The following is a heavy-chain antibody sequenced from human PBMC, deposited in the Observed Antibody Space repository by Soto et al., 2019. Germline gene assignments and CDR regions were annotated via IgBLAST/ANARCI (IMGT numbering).Heavy chain of an antibody. V-gene: IGHV1-8*01. D-gene: IGHD3-9*01. CDR3: ARGYPKDRHPVLRYFDWLRTSDYFDY. J-gene: IGHJ4*02. CDR1: GYTFTSYD. Sequence: GASVKVSCKASGYTFTSYDINWVRQATGQGLERMGWMNPNSGNTGYAQKFQGRVTMTRNTSISTAYMELSSLRSEDTAVYYCARGYPKDRHPVLRYFDWLRTSDYFDYWGQGTLVTVSS. CDR2: MNPNSGNT.